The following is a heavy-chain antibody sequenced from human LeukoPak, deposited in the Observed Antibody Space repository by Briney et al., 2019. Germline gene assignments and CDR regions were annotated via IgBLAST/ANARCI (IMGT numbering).Heavy chain of an antibody. CDR2: INPSGAGT. V-gene: IGHV1-46*01. CDR1: GYSFTCYY. J-gene: IGHJ4*02. Sequence: GASVTVTLKAPGYSFTCYYVHWVRQAPGQGLDWMGVINPSGAGTTYAQKLQGRVAMTRDTSTSTVYMELSSLRSEDTAVYYCAREIAVSVQRAFDYWGQGTLVLVAS. CDR3: AREIAVSVQRAFDY. D-gene: IGHD6-19*01.